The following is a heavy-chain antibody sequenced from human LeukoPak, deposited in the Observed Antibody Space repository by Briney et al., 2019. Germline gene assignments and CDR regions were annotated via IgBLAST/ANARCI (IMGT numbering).Heavy chain of an antibody. D-gene: IGHD3-3*01. CDR2: MNPNSGNT. Sequence: ASVKVSCKASGYTFTSYDINWVRQATGQGLEWMGWMNPNSGNTGYAQKFQGRVTMTRNTSISTAYMELSSLRSDDTAVYYCARAGTIFGVVNYYYGMDVWGQGTTVTVSS. J-gene: IGHJ6*02. V-gene: IGHV1-8*01. CDR3: ARAGTIFGVVNYYYGMDV. CDR1: GYTFTSYD.